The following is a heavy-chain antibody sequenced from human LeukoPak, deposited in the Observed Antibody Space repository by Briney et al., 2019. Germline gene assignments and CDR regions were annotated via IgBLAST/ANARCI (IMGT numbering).Heavy chain of an antibody. CDR1: GFTFSSYA. CDR2: ISGSGGST. D-gene: IGHD6-19*01. V-gene: IGHV3-23*01. CDR3: AKAASGIAVAGTIRFDP. J-gene: IGHJ5*02. Sequence: TGGSLRLSCAAPGFTFSSYAMSWVRQAPGKGLEWVSAISGSGGSTYYADSVKGRFTISRDNSKNTLYLQMNSLRAEDTAVYYCAKAASGIAVAGTIRFDPWGQGTLVTVSS.